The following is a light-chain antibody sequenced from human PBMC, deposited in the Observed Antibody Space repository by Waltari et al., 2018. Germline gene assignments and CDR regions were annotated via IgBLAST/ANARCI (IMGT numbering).Light chain of an antibody. CDR3: QQYGSSILYT. CDR2: GAS. J-gene: IGKJ2*01. Sequence: VLTQSPGTLSLSPGERATVSCRASQRLTKNYLAWYQQKPGQAPRLLIYGASSRAAGITDRLSGSGSGTDFTLTISRLEPEDFAMYYCQQYGSSILYTFGQGTKLEIK. V-gene: IGKV3-20*01. CDR1: QRLTKNY.